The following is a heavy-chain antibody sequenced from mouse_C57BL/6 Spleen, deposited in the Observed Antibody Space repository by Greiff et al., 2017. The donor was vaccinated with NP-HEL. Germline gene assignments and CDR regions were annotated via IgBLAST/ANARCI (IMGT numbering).Heavy chain of an antibody. CDR1: GFTFSDAW. D-gene: IGHD1-1*02. CDR2: IRNKANNHAT. Sequence: EVMLVESGGGLVQPGGSMKLSCAASGFTFSDAWMDWVRQSPEKGLEWVAEIRNKANNHATYYAESVKGRFTISRDDSKSSVYLQMNSLRAEDTGIYYCTRVVRTPFDYWGQGTTLTVSS. V-gene: IGHV6-6*01. CDR3: TRVVRTPFDY. J-gene: IGHJ2*01.